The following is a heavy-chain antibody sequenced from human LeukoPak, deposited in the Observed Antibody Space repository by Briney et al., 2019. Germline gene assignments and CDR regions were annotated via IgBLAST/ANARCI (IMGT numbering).Heavy chain of an antibody. J-gene: IGHJ4*02. CDR1: GDSISSHY. Sequence: SETLSLTCTVSGDSISSHYWTWIRQPPGKGLEWVGYIHYSGTTNYNPSLKSRITTSLDTSRNQFSLKLNSVTAADTAVYYCARGGWSPDYWGQGTLVTVSS. D-gene: IGHD6-19*01. V-gene: IGHV4-59*11. CDR2: IHYSGTT. CDR3: ARGGWSPDY.